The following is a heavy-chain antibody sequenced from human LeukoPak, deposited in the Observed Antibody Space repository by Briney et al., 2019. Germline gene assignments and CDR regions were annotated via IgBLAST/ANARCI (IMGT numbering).Heavy chain of an antibody. CDR3: ARETASYYDFWSGYYRTQNWFDP. D-gene: IGHD3-3*01. CDR1: GYTFTSYY. Sequence: ASVKVSCKASGYTFTSYYMHWVRQAPGQGLEWMGIINPSGGSTSYAQKFQGRVTMTRDMSTSTVYMELSSLRSEDTAVYYCARETASYYDFWSGYYRTQNWFDPWGQGTLVTVSS. CDR2: INPSGGST. V-gene: IGHV1-46*01. J-gene: IGHJ5*02.